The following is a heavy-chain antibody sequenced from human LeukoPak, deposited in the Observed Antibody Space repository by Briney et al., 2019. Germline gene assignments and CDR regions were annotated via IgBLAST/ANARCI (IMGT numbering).Heavy chain of an antibody. V-gene: IGHV4-59*08. D-gene: IGHD3-3*01. CDR1: GGSLTGYF. Sequence: SETLSLTCTVSGGSLTGYFWSWIRQTPGKGLEWIGYIHYSGATNYNPSLKSRVTMSVDTSKDQFSLKLSSVNAADTAMYYCARHRSPLESFHHWGQGTLVTVSS. CDR2: IHYSGAT. J-gene: IGHJ1*01. CDR3: ARHRSPLESFHH.